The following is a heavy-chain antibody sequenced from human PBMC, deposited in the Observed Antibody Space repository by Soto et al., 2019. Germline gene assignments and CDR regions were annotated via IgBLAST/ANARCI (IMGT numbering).Heavy chain of an antibody. CDR1: GYSISSGYY. D-gene: IGHD3-22*01. Sequence: PSETLSLTCAVSGYSISSGYYWGWIRQPPGKGLEWIGSIYHSGSTYYNPSLKSRVTISVDTSKNQFSLKLSSVTAADTAVYYCASNYYDSSGYYPLDYWGQGTLVTVSS. CDR3: ASNYYDSSGYYPLDY. V-gene: IGHV4-38-2*01. J-gene: IGHJ4*02. CDR2: IYHSGST.